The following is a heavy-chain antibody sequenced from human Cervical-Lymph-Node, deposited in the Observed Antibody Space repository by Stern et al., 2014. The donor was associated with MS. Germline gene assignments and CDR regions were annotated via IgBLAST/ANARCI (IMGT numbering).Heavy chain of an antibody. J-gene: IGHJ5*02. D-gene: IGHD1-26*01. Sequence: EVQLVESGGGLVQPGGSLRLTCAASGFTFSSSWMNWARQAPGKGLEWVANIKEDGSEKYYVDSVKGRFTISRDNAKNLLYLQMNGLRVEDTAVYYCARNGRSFDPWGQGTLVTVSS. CDR2: IKEDGSEK. CDR1: GFTFSSSW. V-gene: IGHV3-7*01. CDR3: ARNGRSFDP.